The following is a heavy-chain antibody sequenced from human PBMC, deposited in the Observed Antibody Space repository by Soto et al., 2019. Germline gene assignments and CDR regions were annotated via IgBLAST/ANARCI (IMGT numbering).Heavy chain of an antibody. Sequence: SKTLSLTCAISGDSVSSNSAAWNWIRQSPSRGLEWLGRTYYRSKWFNDHAISVKSRIAINPDTSKNHFSLQLNSVTPDDTAVYYCARTPRGHGVKYIDFWGQGTLVTVSS. CDR1: GDSVSSNSAA. D-gene: IGHD3-10*01. J-gene: IGHJ4*02. CDR3: ARTPRGHGVKYIDF. CDR2: TYYRSKWFN. V-gene: IGHV6-1*01.